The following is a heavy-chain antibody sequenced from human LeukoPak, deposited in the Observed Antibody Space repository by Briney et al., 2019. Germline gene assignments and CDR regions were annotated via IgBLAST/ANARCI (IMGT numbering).Heavy chain of an antibody. J-gene: IGHJ4*02. CDR2: IYYSGST. V-gene: IGHV4-59*08. Sequence: SETLSLTCTVSGGSISSYYWSWIRQPPGKGLEWIGYIYYSGSTNYNPSLRSRVSISVDTSKNQFSLRLRVVTAADTAVYYCARHHYYYPSGSGFDSWGQGTLVTVSS. CDR3: ARHHYYYPSGSGFDS. D-gene: IGHD3-10*01. CDR1: GGSISSYY.